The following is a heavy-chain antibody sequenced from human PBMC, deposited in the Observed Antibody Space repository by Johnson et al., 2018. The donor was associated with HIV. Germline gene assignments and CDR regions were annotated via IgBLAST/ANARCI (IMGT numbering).Heavy chain of an antibody. Sequence: MLLVESGGGVVQPGGSLRLSCAASGFTFSSYAMSWVRQAPGKGLEWVSVIYSGGSTYYADSVKGRFTISRDNSKNTLYLQMNSLRAEDTALYYCAKDIDELLWFIDAFDIWGQGTMVTVSS. D-gene: IGHD3-10*01. J-gene: IGHJ3*02. CDR2: IYSGGST. V-gene: IGHV3-66*01. CDR3: AKDIDELLWFIDAFDI. CDR1: GFTFSSYA.